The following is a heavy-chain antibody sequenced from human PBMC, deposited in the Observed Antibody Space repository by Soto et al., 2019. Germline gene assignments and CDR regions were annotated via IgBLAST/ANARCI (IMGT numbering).Heavy chain of an antibody. D-gene: IGHD3-9*01. J-gene: IGHJ5*02. Sequence: EVQLLESGGGLVQPGGSLRLSCAASGFTFSSYAMTWVRQAPGKGLEWVSAIIGSGGSTYYADSVKGRFTISRDNSKNTLYLQMSSLRAEDTAVYYCAKDGYNILTGYNWFDPWGQGTLVTVSS. CDR1: GFTFSSYA. V-gene: IGHV3-23*01. CDR3: AKDGYNILTGYNWFDP. CDR2: IIGSGGST.